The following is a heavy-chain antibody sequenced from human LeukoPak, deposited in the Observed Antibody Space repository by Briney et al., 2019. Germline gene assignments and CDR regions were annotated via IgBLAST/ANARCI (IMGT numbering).Heavy chain of an antibody. Sequence: SETLSLTCTVSGGSISSDDYYWSWIRQPAGKGLEWIGRVYTSGSTNYNPSLRSRVTISVDTSKNQFSLKLSSATAADMAVYYCARDFRETQRRSMRRYYYYYMDVWGKGTTVTVSS. CDR2: VYTSGST. D-gene: IGHD3-10*01. CDR1: GGSISSDDYY. J-gene: IGHJ6*03. CDR3: ARDFRETQRRSMRRYYYYYMDV. V-gene: IGHV4-61*02.